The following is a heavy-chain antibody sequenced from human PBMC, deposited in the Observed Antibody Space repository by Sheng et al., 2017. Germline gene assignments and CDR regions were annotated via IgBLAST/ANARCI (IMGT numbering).Heavy chain of an antibody. D-gene: IGHD4-17*01. CDR3: TRRGDLNWFDP. V-gene: IGHV5-51*06. J-gene: IGHJ5*02. Sequence: EVQLVQSGAEVKKPGESLKISCKGSGYRFTSYWIAWVRQMPGKGLECMGIINPSDSETRYSPSFQGQVTISVAKSINTAYLQWSSLKASDSAIYYCTRRGDLNWFDPWGQGTLVTVSS. CDR1: GYRFTSYW. CDR2: INPSDSET.